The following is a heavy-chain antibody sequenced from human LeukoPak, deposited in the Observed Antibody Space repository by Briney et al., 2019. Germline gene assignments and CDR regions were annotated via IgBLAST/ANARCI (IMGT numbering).Heavy chain of an antibody. V-gene: IGHV4-59*11. Sequence: SETLSLTCTVSGGSINGHYWNWIRQPPGKGLEWIGYISYIGSTNYNPSLKSRVTISIDTSKNQFSLKLTSVTAADTAVYYCARDLVTVTKGFDIWGQGTMVSVSS. CDR3: ARDLVTVTKGFDI. J-gene: IGHJ3*02. CDR2: ISYIGST. CDR1: GGSINGHY. D-gene: IGHD4-17*01.